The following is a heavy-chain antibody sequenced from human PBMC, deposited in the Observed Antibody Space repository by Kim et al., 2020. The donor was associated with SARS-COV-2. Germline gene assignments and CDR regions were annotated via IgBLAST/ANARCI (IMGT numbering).Heavy chain of an antibody. D-gene: IGHD2-15*01. J-gene: IGHJ5*02. V-gene: IGHV3-64D*09. CDR2: ISSNGGST. Sequence: GGSLRLSCSASGFTFSSYAMHWVRQAPGKGLEYVSAISSNGGSTYYADSVKGRFTISRDNSKNTLYLQMSSLRAEDTAVYYCVKDIWSEYCSGGSCYRNWFGPWGQGTLVTVSS. CDR3: VKDIWSEYCSGGSCYRNWFGP. CDR1: GFTFSSYA.